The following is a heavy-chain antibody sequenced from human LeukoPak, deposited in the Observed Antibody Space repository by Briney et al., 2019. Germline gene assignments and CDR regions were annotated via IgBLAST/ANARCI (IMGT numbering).Heavy chain of an antibody. V-gene: IGHV1-2*02. J-gene: IGHJ6*03. CDR3: ARAVGTYYDILTGYLRGGYYYMDV. D-gene: IGHD3-9*01. Sequence: ASVKVSCKASGYTFTSYDINWVRQAPGQGLEWMGWINPNSGGTNYAQKFQGRVTMTRDTSISTAYMELSRLRSDDTAVYYCARAVGTYYDILTGYLRGGYYYMDVWGKGTTVTVSS. CDR2: INPNSGGT. CDR1: GYTFTSYD.